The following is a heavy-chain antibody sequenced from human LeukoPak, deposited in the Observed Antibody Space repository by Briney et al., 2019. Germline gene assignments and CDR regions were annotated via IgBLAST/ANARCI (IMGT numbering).Heavy chain of an antibody. D-gene: IGHD6-19*01. CDR3: ARGRAVAGTRSNWFDP. CDR2: INHSGST. J-gene: IGHJ5*02. CDR1: GGSFSGYY. Sequence: PSETLSLTCAVYGGSFSGYYWSWIRQPPGKGLEWIGEINHSGSTNYNPSLKSRVTISVDTSKNRFSLKLSSVTAADTAVYYCARGRAVAGTRSNWFDPWGQGTLVTVSS. V-gene: IGHV4-34*01.